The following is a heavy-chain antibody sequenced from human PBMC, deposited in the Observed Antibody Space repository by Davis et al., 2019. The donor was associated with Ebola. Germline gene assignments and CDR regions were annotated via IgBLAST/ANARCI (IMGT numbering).Heavy chain of an antibody. CDR2: ISWNSGSI. CDR1: GFTFDDYA. V-gene: IGHV3-9*01. Sequence: GGSLRLSCAASGFTFDDYAMHLVRQAPGKGLEWVSGISWNSGSIGYADSVKGRFTISRDNAKNSLYLQMNSLRAEDTALYYCAKAGFGGSTSDFDYWGQGTLVTVSS. D-gene: IGHD4-23*01. J-gene: IGHJ4*02. CDR3: AKAGFGGSTSDFDY.